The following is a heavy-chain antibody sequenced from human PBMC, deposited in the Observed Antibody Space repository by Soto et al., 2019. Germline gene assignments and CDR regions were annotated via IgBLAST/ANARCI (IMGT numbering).Heavy chain of an antibody. CDR2: IRSKANSYAT. CDR3: TALGGNSGD. CDR1: GFTFSGSA. V-gene: IGHV3-73*01. Sequence: EVQLVESGGGLVQPGGSLKLSCAASGFTFSGSAMHWVRQASGKGLEWVGSIRSKANSYATAYAASVKGRFTISRDESKNTAYLQMNSLKTEDTAVYYCTALGGNSGDWGQGTLVTVSS. D-gene: IGHD2-21*02. J-gene: IGHJ4*02.